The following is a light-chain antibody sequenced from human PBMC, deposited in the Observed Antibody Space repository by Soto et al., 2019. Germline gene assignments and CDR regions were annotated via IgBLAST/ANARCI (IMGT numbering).Light chain of an antibody. V-gene: IGLV2-8*01. Sequence: QSALTQPPSASGSPGQSVTISCTGTSTDVGGYNFVSWYQQHPGKAPKVMIYEVNKRPSGLPDRFSGSKSGNTASLTVAGLQAEDEADYYCSSYAGRNYAVFGGGTQLTVL. CDR2: EVN. CDR3: SSYAGRNYAV. CDR1: STDVGGYNF. J-gene: IGLJ7*01.